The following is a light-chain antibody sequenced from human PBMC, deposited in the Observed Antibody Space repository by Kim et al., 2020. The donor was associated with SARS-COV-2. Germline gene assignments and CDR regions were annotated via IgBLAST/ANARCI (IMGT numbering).Light chain of an antibody. J-gene: IGKJ1*01. CDR3: QQYGSSPQT. CDR2: GAS. CDR1: QSVSSSY. V-gene: IGKV3-20*01. Sequence: SQGERATPSCRASQSVSSSYLAWYQQKPGQAPRLLIYGASSRATGIPDRFSGSGSGTDFTLTISRLEPEDFAVYYCQQYGSSPQTFGQGTKVDIK.